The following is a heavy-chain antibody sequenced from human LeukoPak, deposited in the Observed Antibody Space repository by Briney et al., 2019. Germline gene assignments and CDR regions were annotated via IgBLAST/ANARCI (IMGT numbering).Heavy chain of an antibody. CDR2: IKQDGSEK. CDR3: AREIVLMVYAIQDQTGGYMDV. V-gene: IGHV3-7*01. D-gene: IGHD2-8*01. CDR1: GFTFSSYA. Sequence: GGSLRLSCAASGFTFSSYAMSWVRQAPGKGLEWVANIKQDGSEKYCVDSVKGRFTISRDNAKNSLYLQMNSLRAEDTAVYYCAREIVLMVYAIQDQTGGYMDVWGKGTTVTVSS. J-gene: IGHJ6*03.